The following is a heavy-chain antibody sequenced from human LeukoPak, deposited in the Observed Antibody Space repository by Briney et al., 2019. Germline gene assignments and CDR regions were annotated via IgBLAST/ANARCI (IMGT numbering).Heavy chain of an antibody. D-gene: IGHD2-2*01. Sequence: PGRSLRLSCAASGFTFSSYGMHWVRQAPGKGLEWVAVIWYDGSNKYYADSVKGRFTISRDNSKNTLYLQMNSLRAEDTAVYCCARVMGAHCSSTSCYLSYYYYYGMDVWGQGTTVTVSS. CDR3: ARVMGAHCSSTSCYLSYYYYYGMDV. CDR2: IWYDGSNK. J-gene: IGHJ6*02. V-gene: IGHV3-33*01. CDR1: GFTFSSYG.